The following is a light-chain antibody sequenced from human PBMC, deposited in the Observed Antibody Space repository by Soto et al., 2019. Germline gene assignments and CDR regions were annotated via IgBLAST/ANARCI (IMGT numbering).Light chain of an antibody. Sequence: QSVLTQPPSASGTPGQRVTISCSGSSSNIGSNYIYWYQQLPGTAPKLLFYSNNQRPSGVPDRFSGSKSGTSASLAISGLRSEDEDDYYCAAWDDSLSGHYVFGTGTKVTVL. CDR3: AAWDDSLSGHYV. V-gene: IGLV1-47*02. CDR1: SSNIGSNY. CDR2: SNN. J-gene: IGLJ1*01.